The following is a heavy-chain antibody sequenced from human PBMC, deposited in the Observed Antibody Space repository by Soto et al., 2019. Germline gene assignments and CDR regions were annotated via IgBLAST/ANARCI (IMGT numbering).Heavy chain of an antibody. V-gene: IGHV5-51*01. CDR3: ARHLRAAANDY. D-gene: IGHD6-13*01. CDR2: IYPGDSET. J-gene: IGHJ4*02. CDR1: GYSFTSYW. Sequence: GESLKISCKGSGYSFTSYWIGWVRQMPGKGLEWMGIIYPGDSETRYSPSFQGQVTISADKSINTAYLQWSSLKASDTAMYYCARHLRAAANDYWGQGTLVTVSS.